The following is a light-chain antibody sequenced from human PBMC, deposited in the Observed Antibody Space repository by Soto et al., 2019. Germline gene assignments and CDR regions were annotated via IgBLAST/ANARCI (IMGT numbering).Light chain of an antibody. CDR1: QSVSSY. CDR3: QHYQSGHPIT. Sequence: EVVMRQSPSTLSVSPGEGATLSCGASQSVSSYLAWYQQKPGQAPRLLVSGASSRATGIPDRFTGSGSETSFTLTISRLEPEDFALYYCQHYQSGHPITFGQGTRLEIK. CDR2: GAS. V-gene: IGKV3-20*01. J-gene: IGKJ5*01.